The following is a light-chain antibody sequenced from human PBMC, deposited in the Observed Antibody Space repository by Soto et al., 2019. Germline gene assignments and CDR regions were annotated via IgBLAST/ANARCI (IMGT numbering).Light chain of an antibody. V-gene: IGLV2-14*01. J-gene: IGLJ2*01. CDR3: SSYTSSSNLVV. Sequence: QSALTQPASVSGSPGQSITISCTGTSSDVGGYNYVSWYQQHPGKAPKLMIYDVSNRPSGVSNRCSGSKSGKTASLTISGLQAEDEADYYCSSYTSSSNLVVFGGGTKLTVL. CDR2: DVS. CDR1: SSDVGGYNY.